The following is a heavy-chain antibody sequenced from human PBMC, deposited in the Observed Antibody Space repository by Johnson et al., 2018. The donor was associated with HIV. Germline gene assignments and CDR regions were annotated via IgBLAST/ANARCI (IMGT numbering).Heavy chain of an antibody. Sequence: MQLVESGGGVVQPGGSLRLSCAASGITVGTNYMSWVRQAPGKGLEWVSYISRSGSTIYYADSVKGRFTISRDNSNNTLYLQMNSLRADETAVYYCAHTSPGSGSFGAFDIWGQGTMVPVSS. CDR1: GITVGTNY. J-gene: IGHJ3*02. V-gene: IGHV3-11*01. CDR3: AHTSPGSGSFGAFDI. CDR2: ISRSGSTI. D-gene: IGHD3-10*01.